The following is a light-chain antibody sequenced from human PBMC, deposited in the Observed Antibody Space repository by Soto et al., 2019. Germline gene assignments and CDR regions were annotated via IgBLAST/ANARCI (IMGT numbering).Light chain of an antibody. J-gene: IGKJ1*01. V-gene: IGKV1-39*01. CDR2: VAS. CDR3: QHYNSYSEA. Sequence: DIQMTQFPSSLSASVGDRVTITCRASQSVTKFLNWYQLKPGRAPKLLIYVASSLQSGVPSRFSGSGPGTEFTLAISSLQLDDFATYYCQHYNSYSEAFGQGTKVDIK. CDR1: QSVTKF.